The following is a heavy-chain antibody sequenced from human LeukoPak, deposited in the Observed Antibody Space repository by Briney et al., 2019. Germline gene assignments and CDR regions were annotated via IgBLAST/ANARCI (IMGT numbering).Heavy chain of an antibody. CDR3: ARSGYYDFWSGYSDAFDI. D-gene: IGHD3-3*01. CDR1: GGSISSYY. V-gene: IGHV4-59*01. CDR2: IYYSGST. J-gene: IGHJ3*02. Sequence: SETLSLTCTVSGGSISSYYWSWIRQPPGKGLEWIGYIYYSGSTNYNPSLKSRVTISVDTSKNQFSLKLSSVTAADTAVYCCARSGYYDFWSGYSDAFDIWGQGTMVTVSS.